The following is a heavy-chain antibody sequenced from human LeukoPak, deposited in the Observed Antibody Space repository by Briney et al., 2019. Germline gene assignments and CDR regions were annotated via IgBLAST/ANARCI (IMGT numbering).Heavy chain of an antibody. CDR2: IYYSGST. CDR3: AREWSSGWFVV. V-gene: IGHV4-59*01. Sequence: SETLSLTCTVSGGSISSYYWSWIRQPPGKGLEWIGYIYYSGSTNYNPSPKSRVTISVDTSKNQFSLKLSSVSAADSAVYYCAREWSSGWFVVWGQGTTVTVSS. J-gene: IGHJ6*02. D-gene: IGHD6-19*01. CDR1: GGSISSYY.